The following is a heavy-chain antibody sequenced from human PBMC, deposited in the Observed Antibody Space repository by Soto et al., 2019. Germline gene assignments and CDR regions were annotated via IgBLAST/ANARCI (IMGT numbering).Heavy chain of an antibody. D-gene: IGHD5-18*01. CDR3: ARDSSGYSYGHYYYYYYMDV. CDR2: IYSGGST. Sequence: EVQLVESGGGLVQPGGSLRLSCAASGFTVSSNYMSWVRQAPGKGLEWVSVIYSGGSTYYADSVKGRFTISRDNSKNTLYLQMNSLRAEDTAVYYCARDSSGYSYGHYYYYYYMDVWGKGTTVTVSS. V-gene: IGHV3-66*01. J-gene: IGHJ6*03. CDR1: GFTVSSNY.